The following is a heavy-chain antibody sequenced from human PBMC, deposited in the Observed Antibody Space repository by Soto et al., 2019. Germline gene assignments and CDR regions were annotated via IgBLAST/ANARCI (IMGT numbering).Heavy chain of an antibody. J-gene: IGHJ4*02. CDR1: GFTFRNYV. V-gene: IGHV3-30-3*01. CDR3: ARDQGATYVYGSGSYAADH. CDR2: ISYEGSNK. Sequence: QVQLVESGGGVVQPGRSLRLSCAASGFTFRNYVMHWVRQAPGKGLEWVALISYEGSNKYYADSVKGRFTISKDNSKNTMYLQMNSLRAEDTAGYYCARDQGATYVYGSGSYAADHWVQGTLVTVSS. D-gene: IGHD3-10*01.